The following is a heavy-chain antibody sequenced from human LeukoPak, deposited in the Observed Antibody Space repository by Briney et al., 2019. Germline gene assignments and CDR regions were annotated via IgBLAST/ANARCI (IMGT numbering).Heavy chain of an antibody. J-gene: IGHJ3*01. CDR1: GHIFTVDS. Sequence: ASVKVSCTASGHIFTVDSLHWVRQAPGQGLEWLGWVHLNGGGTYRAQKFEGRVTMTKGSSISTASLDLSGLTSDDTAVYYCATAQRCSGGTCYAWTDAFHVWGQGTMVIVSS. V-gene: IGHV1-2*02. CDR3: ATAQRCSGGTCYAWTDAFHV. D-gene: IGHD2-15*01. CDR2: VHLNGGGT.